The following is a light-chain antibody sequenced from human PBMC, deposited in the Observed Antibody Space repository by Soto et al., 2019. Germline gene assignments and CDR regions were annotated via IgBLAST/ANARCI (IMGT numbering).Light chain of an antibody. V-gene: IGLV1-40*01. J-gene: IGLJ2*01. Sequence: QSVPTQPPSVSGAPGQRVTISCTGSSSNIGAGYDVHWYQHLPATAPKLLIYGNNNRPSGVPDRFSGSKSGTSASLAITGLQAEDEADFYCQSYDKSLSSSVFGGGTKLTVL. CDR1: SSNIGAGYD. CDR2: GNN. CDR3: QSYDKSLSSSV.